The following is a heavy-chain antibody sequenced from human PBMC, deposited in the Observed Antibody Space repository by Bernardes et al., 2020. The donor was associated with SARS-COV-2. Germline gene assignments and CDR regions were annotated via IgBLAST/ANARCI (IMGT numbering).Heavy chain of an antibody. CDR1: GFSFSEYA. CDR3: ARGRGAVAPMDH. CDR2: ISSRSTTI. Sequence: GGSLRLSVEASGFSFSEYAMNWVRQAPGKGLEWLSYISSRSTTIYVADTVKGRFAISRDNAKNSVYLQMNSLRAEDTAVYYCARGRGAVAPMDHWGQGTLVTVSS. J-gene: IGHJ4*02. D-gene: IGHD1-26*01. V-gene: IGHV3-48*01.